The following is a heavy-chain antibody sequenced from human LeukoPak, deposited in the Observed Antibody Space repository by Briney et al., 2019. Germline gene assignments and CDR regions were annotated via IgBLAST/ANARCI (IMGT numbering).Heavy chain of an antibody. Sequence: PSETLSLTCALHGGSFSGYYWSWIRQPPGKGLEWIGEINHSGSTNYNPSLKSRVSISVDSSKNQFSLKASSVTAADTAVYYCARGSDTAAGLYWGQGTLVTVSS. CDR2: INHSGST. D-gene: IGHD6-13*01. V-gene: IGHV4-34*01. CDR3: ARGSDTAAGLY. CDR1: GGSFSGYY. J-gene: IGHJ4*02.